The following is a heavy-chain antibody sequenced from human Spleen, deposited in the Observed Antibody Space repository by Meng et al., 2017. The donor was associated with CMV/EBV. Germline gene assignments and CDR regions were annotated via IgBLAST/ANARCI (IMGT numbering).Heavy chain of an antibody. J-gene: IGHJ6*02. V-gene: IGHV3-30*04. CDR2: TSYGGLNE. D-gene: IGHD2-2*01. CDR1: GFTFSSYN. CDR3: AKDSSTSLNYHYGLEV. Sequence: GGSLRLSCAASGFTFSSYNMHWVRQEPGKGPEWVAVTSYGGLNEYYADSVKGRFTISRDDSKKTLYLQMNDLRVEDTAIYYCAKDSSTSLNYHYGLEVWGQGTTVTVSS.